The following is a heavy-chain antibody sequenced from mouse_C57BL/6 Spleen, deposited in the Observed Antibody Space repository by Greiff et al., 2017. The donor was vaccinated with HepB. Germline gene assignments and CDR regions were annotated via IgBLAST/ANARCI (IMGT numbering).Heavy chain of an antibody. D-gene: IGHD2-4*01. CDR2: IYPGSGST. J-gene: IGHJ4*01. Sequence: QVQLQQPGAELVKPGASVKMSCKASGYTFTSYWITWVKQRPGQGLEWIGDIYPGSGSTNYNEKFKSKATLTVDTSSSTAYMQLSSLTSEDSAVYYCARWRYDYDGEAMDYWGQGTSVTVSS. V-gene: IGHV1-55*01. CDR3: ARWRYDYDGEAMDY. CDR1: GYTFTSYW.